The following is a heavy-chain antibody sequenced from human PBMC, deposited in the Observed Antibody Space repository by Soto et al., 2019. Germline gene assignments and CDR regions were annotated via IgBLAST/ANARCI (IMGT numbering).Heavy chain of an antibody. CDR1: GFSFSNYG. Sequence: PGGSLRLSCAASGFSFSNYGMHWVRQAPGKGLEWVAAISYDGSGKYYADYVKGRFTISRENSKNTLYLQMNSLRAEDTAVYYCASLEYSSGYYWGQGTQGTV. J-gene: IGHJ4*02. V-gene: IGHV3-30*03. D-gene: IGHD6-19*01. CDR2: ISYDGSGK. CDR3: ASLEYSSGYY.